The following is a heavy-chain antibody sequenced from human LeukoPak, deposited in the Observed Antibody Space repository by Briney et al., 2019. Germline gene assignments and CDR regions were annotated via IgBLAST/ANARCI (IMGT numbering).Heavy chain of an antibody. J-gene: IGHJ5*02. CDR1: EYTRTELS. V-gene: IGHV1-24*01. D-gene: IGHD1-26*01. CDR3: ARDNSVGDTAWWFDP. Sequence: ASVKVSWKVSEYTRTELSMHWVRQAPGKGLERMEGLDPEDGETIYAQKFQGRVTMTEDTSTDTAYMELSSLRSEDTAVYYCARDNSVGDTAWWFDPWGQGTLVTVSS. CDR2: LDPEDGET.